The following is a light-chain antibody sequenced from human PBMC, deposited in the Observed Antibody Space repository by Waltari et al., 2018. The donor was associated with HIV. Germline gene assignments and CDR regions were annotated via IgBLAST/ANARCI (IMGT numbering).Light chain of an antibody. J-gene: IGLJ2*01. CDR1: SSDVGGYNY. CDR3: CSYAGSSTFAV. Sequence: QSALTQPASVSGSPGQSITISCTGTSSDVGGYNYVSWYQQHPGQAPKLMIYDVRKRPSGVANRFSGSKSGNTASLTISGLQAEDESDYYCCSYAGSSTFAVFGGGTKLTVL. CDR2: DVR. V-gene: IGLV2-23*02.